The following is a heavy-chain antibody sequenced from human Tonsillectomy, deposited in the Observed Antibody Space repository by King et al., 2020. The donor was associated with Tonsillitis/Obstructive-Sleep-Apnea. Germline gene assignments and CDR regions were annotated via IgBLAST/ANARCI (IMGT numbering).Heavy chain of an antibody. CDR1: GFTFSSYG. V-gene: IGHV3-33*01. D-gene: IGHD2-2*02. CDR2: IWYDGSNK. CDR3: ARDGTYCSITSWYTGGVDAFDI. J-gene: IGHJ3*02. Sequence: QLVQSGGGVVQPGRSLRLSCAASGFTFSSYGMHWVRQAPGKGLEWVAVIWYDGSNKYYADSVKGRFTISRDNSKNTLYLQMNSLRAEDTAVYYCARDGTYCSITSWYTGGVDAFDIWGQGTMVTVSP.